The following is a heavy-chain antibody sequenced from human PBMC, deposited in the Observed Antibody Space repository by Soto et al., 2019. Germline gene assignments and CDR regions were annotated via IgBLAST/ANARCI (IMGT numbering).Heavy chain of an antibody. CDR3: ARGWWEREGYLMDV. V-gene: IGHV4-39*01. D-gene: IGHD1-26*01. J-gene: IGHJ6*02. Sequence: SETLSLTCTVSGGSISSDSYYWGWIRQSPEKGLEWIASISYSGSTYYNPTLKSRLIISVDTSKSQFSLKLSSMTAADTAVYYCARGWWEREGYLMDVWGQGTTVTVSS. CDR1: GGSISSDSYY. CDR2: ISYSGST.